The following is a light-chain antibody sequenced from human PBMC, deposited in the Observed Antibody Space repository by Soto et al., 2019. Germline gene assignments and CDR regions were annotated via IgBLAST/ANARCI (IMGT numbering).Light chain of an antibody. CDR1: QSISSW. CDR3: QQYYTYPRT. CDR2: AAY. Sequence: DIPLTLSPATLSASVRDRVTITCLASQSISSWLAWYQQKPWKAPKLLIYAAYNLQSGVPSRFSGSGSGTDFTLTISCLQSEDFATYYCQQYYTYPRTVGQGAKVEI. V-gene: IGKV1-5*01. J-gene: IGKJ1*01.